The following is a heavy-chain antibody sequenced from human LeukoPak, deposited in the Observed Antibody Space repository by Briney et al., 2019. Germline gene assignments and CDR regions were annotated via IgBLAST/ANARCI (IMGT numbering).Heavy chain of an antibody. J-gene: IGHJ4*02. CDR1: GGSISSHY. Sequence: SETLSLTCTVSGGSISSHYWSWIRQPPGKGLEWIGYIYYSGSTYYNPSLKSRVTISVDTSKNQFSLKLSSVTAADTAVYYCARGGSATISPPYFDYWGQGTLVTVSS. V-gene: IGHV4-59*11. CDR2: IYYSGST. CDR3: ARGGSATISPPYFDY. D-gene: IGHD5-12*01.